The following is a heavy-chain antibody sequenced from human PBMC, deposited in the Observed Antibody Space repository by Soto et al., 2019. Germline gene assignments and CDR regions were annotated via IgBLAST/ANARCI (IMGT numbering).Heavy chain of an antibody. CDR3: ARRYSNSGDGFDY. Sequence: SETLSLTCTVSGGSVSTYWWSWIRQPPGKGLEWIGYIYNTGSTNYNPSLKSRVTISLDASKNQFSLKLSSVTAADTAVYYCARRYSNSGDGFDYWGQGTLVTVSS. CDR1: GGSVSTYW. V-gene: IGHV4-59*02. CDR2: IYNTGST. D-gene: IGHD4-4*01. J-gene: IGHJ4*02.